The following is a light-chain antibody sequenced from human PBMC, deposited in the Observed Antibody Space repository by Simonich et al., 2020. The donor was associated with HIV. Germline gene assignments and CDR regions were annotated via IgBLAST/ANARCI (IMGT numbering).Light chain of an antibody. J-gene: IGKJ4*01. CDR2: DAS. V-gene: IGKV3-11*01. Sequence: EIVMTQSPATLSVSPGERATLSCRAIQSVSCYLAWYQPKPGQAPKLLIYDASNRATGIPARFSGSESGTDFTLTISSLEPEDFAVYYCQQRCNWPPALTCGGGTKVKIK. CDR1: QSVSCY. CDR3: QQRCNWPPALT.